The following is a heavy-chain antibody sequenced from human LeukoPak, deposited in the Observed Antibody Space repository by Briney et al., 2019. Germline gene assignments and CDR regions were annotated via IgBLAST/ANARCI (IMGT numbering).Heavy chain of an antibody. CDR3: ATLSITARPRWHWFDP. V-gene: IGHV1-2*02. D-gene: IGHD6-6*01. J-gene: IGHJ5*02. CDR2: VNPDNGDT. Sequence: ASVKVSCKASGYTFTGYYMHWVRQAPGQGLEWMGWVNPDNGDTKYAQTFQGRVTMTRDTSISTAYMELSSLRSEDTAVYYCATLSITARPRWHWFDPWGQGTLVTVSS. CDR1: GYTFTGYY.